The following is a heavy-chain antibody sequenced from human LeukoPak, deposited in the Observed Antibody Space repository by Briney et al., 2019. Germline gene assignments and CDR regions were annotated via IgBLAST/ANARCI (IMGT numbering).Heavy chain of an antibody. V-gene: IGHV4-39*07. CDR1: GGSISSSSYY. D-gene: IGHD3-10*01. Sequence: SETLSLTCTVSGGSISSSSYYWGWIRQPPGKGLEWIGSIYYSGSTYYNPSLKSRVTISVDTSKNQFSLKLSSVTAADTAVYYCARAGYGSGRVYFDYWGQGTLVTVSS. CDR2: IYYSGST. CDR3: ARAGYGSGRVYFDY. J-gene: IGHJ4*02.